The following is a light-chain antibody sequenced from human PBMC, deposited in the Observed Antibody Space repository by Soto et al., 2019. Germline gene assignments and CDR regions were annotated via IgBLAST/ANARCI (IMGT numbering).Light chain of an antibody. CDR3: QQLNSYPREIT. CDR2: AAS. V-gene: IGKV1-9*01. J-gene: IGKJ3*01. Sequence: DIQLTQSPSFLSASVGDRVTITCRASRGISSYLAWYQQKPGKAPKLLIYAASTLQSGVPSRFSGSGSGTEFTLTISSLQPEDFATYYCQQLNSYPREITFGPGTKVDIK. CDR1: RGISSY.